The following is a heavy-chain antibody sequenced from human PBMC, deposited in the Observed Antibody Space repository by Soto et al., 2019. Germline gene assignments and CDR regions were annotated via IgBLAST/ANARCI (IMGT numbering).Heavy chain of an antibody. V-gene: IGHV1-69*12. CDR2: IIPIFDTA. J-gene: IGHJ6*02. CDR1: GGTFSSYA. CDR3: AGHSSGVPGYYYGMDV. Sequence: QVQLVQSGAEVKKPGSSLKFSCKASGGTFSSYAISWVRQAPGQGLEWMGGIIPIFDTADYAQKFQRRVTITADESTNTAYMELSSLRSEDTAVYYCAGHSSGVPGYYYGMDVWVQGTTVTVSS. D-gene: IGHD3-22*01.